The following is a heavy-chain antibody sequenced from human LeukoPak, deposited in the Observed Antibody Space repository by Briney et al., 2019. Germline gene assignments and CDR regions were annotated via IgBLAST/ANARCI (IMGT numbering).Heavy chain of an antibody. D-gene: IGHD1-26*01. CDR2: INHSGST. CDR1: GGSFSGYY. CDR3: ARGLAYSGSYYGGIDY. Sequence: PSKTLSLTCAVYGGSFSGYYWSWIRQPPGKGLEWIGEINHSGSTNYNPSLKSRVTISVDTSKNQFSLKLSSVTAADTAVYYCARGLAYSGSYYGGIDYWGQGTLVTVSS. V-gene: IGHV4-34*01. J-gene: IGHJ4*02.